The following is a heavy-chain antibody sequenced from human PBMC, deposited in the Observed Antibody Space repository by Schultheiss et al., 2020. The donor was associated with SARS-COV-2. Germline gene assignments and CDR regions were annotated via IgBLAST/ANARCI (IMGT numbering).Heavy chain of an antibody. J-gene: IGHJ6*02. CDR3: ARGGTSLEWLLYDYYYGMDV. D-gene: IGHD3-3*01. Sequence: ASVKVSCKASGYTFTSYGISWVRQAPGQGLEWMGWINPNSGGTNYAQKFQGRVTITADESTSTAYMELSSLRSEDTAVYYCARGGTSLEWLLYDYYYGMDVWGQGTTVTVSS. V-gene: IGHV1-18*01. CDR2: INPNSGGT. CDR1: GYTFTSYG.